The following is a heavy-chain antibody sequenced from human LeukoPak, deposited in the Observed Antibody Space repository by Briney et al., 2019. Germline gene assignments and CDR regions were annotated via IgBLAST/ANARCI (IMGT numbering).Heavy chain of an antibody. CDR3: ATADGYSYGRFDY. Sequence: PSETLSLTCTVSGGSISSYYWSWIRQPPGKGLEWIGYIYYSGSTNYNPSLKSRVTISVDTSKNQFSLKLSSVTAADTAVYYCATADGYSYGRFDYWGQGTLVTVSS. D-gene: IGHD5-18*01. CDR2: IYYSGST. V-gene: IGHV4-59*01. J-gene: IGHJ4*02. CDR1: GGSISSYY.